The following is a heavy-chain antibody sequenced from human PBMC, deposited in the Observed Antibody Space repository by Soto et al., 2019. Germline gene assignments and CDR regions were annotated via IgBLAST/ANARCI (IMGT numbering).Heavy chain of an antibody. CDR3: AHRATMTILGLIIDNGIWFDP. Sequence: QINLIESGPTLVKATQTLTQTCTFSGFSLSTSGAAVGWVRQPPGRALEWLALIYWDGDKRYNASLGNRLTITKDTSMNQVVLTLTNVDHADTATYYCAHRATMTILGLIIDNGIWFDPWGQGTRVIVSS. CDR1: GFSLSTSGAA. D-gene: IGHD3-16*01. CDR2: IYWDGDK. J-gene: IGHJ5*02. V-gene: IGHV2-5*02.